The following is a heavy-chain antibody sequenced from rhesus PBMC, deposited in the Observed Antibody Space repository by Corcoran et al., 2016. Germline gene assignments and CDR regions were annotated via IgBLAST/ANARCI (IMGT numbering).Heavy chain of an antibody. CDR2: ISGRSGST. J-gene: IGHJ3*01. CDR1: GGSVSSSNW. Sequence: QVQLQESGPGLVKPSETPSLTCAVPGGSVSSSNWWSWIRQPQGEGLEWIGYISGRSGSTFYNPSLKRRVTISTDTSKNQFSLKLSSVTAADTAVYYCVRDSVTGTTCAFDFWGQGLRVTVSS. CDR3: VRDSVTGTTCAFDF. V-gene: IGHV4-65*01. D-gene: IGHD1-26*01.